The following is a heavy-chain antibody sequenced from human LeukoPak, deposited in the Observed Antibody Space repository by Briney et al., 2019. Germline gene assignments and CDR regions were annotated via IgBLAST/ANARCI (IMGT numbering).Heavy chain of an antibody. CDR3: ARDVWGGYFDY. J-gene: IGHJ4*02. Sequence: SETLSLTCIVSGGSISSYYWSWIRQPPGKGLEWIGYIYYSGSTNYNPSLKSRVTISVDTSKNQFSLKLSSVTAADTAVYYCARDVWGGYFDYWGQGTLVTVSS. D-gene: IGHD3-16*01. V-gene: IGHV4-59*01. CDR1: GGSISSYY. CDR2: IYYSGST.